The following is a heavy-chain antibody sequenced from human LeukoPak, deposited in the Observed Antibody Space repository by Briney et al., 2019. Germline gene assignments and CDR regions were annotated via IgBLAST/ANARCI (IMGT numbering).Heavy chain of an antibody. V-gene: IGHV3-30*18. Sequence: PGGSLRLSCAASGFTFSAHGMHWVRQAPGKGLEWVALISNDGSNEYYADSVKGRFTISRDNSKNTLYLQMNSLRAEDTAEYYCAKDRAAYCVGGSCHSPGFDYWGQGTLVTVSS. CDR2: ISNDGSNE. CDR1: GFTFSAHG. CDR3: AKDRAAYCVGGSCHSPGFDY. J-gene: IGHJ4*02. D-gene: IGHD2-15*01.